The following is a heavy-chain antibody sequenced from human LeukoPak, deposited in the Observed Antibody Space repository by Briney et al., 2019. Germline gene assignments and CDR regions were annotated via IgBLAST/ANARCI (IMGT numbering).Heavy chain of an antibody. CDR3: ARVANDYGDYDDYYGMDV. Sequence: GSLRLSCAASGFTFSTYVMSWVRQAPGKGLEWVSVIYSGGSTYYADSVKGRFTISRHNSKNTLYLQMNSLRAEDTAVYYCARVANDYGDYDDYYGMDVWGQGITVTVSS. V-gene: IGHV3-53*04. D-gene: IGHD4-17*01. CDR2: IYSGGST. CDR1: GFTFSTYV. J-gene: IGHJ6*02.